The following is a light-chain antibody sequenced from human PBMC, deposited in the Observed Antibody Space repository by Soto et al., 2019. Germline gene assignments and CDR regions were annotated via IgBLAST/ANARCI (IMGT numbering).Light chain of an antibody. CDR3: QEYNKWPYT. CDR1: QTVGSD. V-gene: IGKV3-15*01. J-gene: IGKJ2*01. CDR2: GAS. Sequence: EIVMTQSPATLSLSPGERATLSCRASQTVGSDLAWYQQKPGQAPRLLIYGASTRATGIPARFSGSGSGTEFTLTISSLQSEDFAVYYCQEYNKWPYTFGQGTKLEIK.